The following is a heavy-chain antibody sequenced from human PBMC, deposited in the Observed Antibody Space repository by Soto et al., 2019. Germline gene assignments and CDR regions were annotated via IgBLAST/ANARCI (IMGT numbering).Heavy chain of an antibody. D-gene: IGHD3-16*02. Sequence: PSETLSLTCTVSGGSISSGGYYWSWIRQHPGKGLEWIGYIYYSGSTYYNPSLKSRVTISVDTSKNQFSLKLSSVTAADTAVYYCARDLGAGDYVWGSYRYHWFDPWGQGTMVTVSS. J-gene: IGHJ5*02. CDR1: GGSISSGGYY. V-gene: IGHV4-31*03. CDR2: IYYSGST. CDR3: ARDLGAGDYVWGSYRYHWFDP.